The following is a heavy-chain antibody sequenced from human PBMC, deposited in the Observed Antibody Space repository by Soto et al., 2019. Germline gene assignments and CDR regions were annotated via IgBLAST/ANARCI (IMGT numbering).Heavy chain of an antibody. CDR2: GGSGGST. Sequence: DVQLLESGGGLAQRGGSLRLSCAASGFSFSTYGMTWVRQAPGKGLEWVSYGGSGGSTYYADSVKGRFTISRDNSKNTLYLQMNSLRAEGTAVYSCVKFRGRAYHYYYMDVWGNGTTVTVSS. V-gene: IGHV3-23*01. J-gene: IGHJ6*03. CDR1: GFSFSTYG. CDR3: VKFRGRAYHYYYMDV. D-gene: IGHD3-16*01.